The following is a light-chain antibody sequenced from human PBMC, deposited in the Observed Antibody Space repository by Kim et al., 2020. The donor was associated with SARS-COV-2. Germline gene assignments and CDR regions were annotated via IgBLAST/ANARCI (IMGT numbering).Light chain of an antibody. CDR1: QSVSSNF. CDR2: GAS. CDR3: QQYGGSPYT. V-gene: IGKV3-20*01. J-gene: IGKJ2*01. Sequence: EIVLTQSPGTLSLSPGERDTLSCRASQSVSSNFLAWYQQKPGQAPRLLIYGASSRATGVPDRFSGSGSGTDFTLTISRLEPEDFALYYCQQYGGSPYTFGQGTKLEI.